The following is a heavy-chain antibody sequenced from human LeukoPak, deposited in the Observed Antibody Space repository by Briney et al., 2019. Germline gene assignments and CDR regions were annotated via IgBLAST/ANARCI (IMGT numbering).Heavy chain of an antibody. CDR3: ARPGYSYSYYYGMDV. D-gene: IGHD5-18*01. V-gene: IGHV1-69*01. CDR1: GGTFSSYA. CDR2: IIPIFGTA. J-gene: IGHJ6*02. Sequence: EALVKVSCKASGGTFSSYAISWVRQAPGQGLEWMGGIIPIFGTANYAQRFQGRVTITADESTSTAYMELSSLRSEDTAVYYCARPGYSYSYYYGMDVWGQGTTVTVSS.